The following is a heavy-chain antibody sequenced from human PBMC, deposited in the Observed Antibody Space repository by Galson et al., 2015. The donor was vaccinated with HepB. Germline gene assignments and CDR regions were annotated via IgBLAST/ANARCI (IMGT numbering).Heavy chain of an antibody. CDR2: IRFDGSNK. CDR1: GIPFSSYG. Sequence: SLRLSCAASGIPFSSYGMHWVRQAPGKGLEWVAVIRFDGSNKYYADSAKGRFTISRDNSKNTLYLQMNSLRAEDTAVYYCARDRLTVAGSYYYGMDVWGQGTTVTVSS. J-gene: IGHJ6*02. D-gene: IGHD6-19*01. CDR3: ARDRLTVAGSYYYGMDV. V-gene: IGHV3-33*01.